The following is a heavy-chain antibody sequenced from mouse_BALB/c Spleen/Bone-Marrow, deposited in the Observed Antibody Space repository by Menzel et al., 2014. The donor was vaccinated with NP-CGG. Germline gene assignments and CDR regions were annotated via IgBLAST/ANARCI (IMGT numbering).Heavy chain of an antibody. V-gene: IGHV2-4-1*01. CDR2: IWSGGST. D-gene: IGHD4-1*01. CDR3: ASNWDYAMDY. CDR1: GFSLTSYG. J-gene: IGHJ4*01. Sequence: VQLQQSGPGLVQPSQSLSITCTVSGFSLTSYGVHWVRQSPGKGPEWLGVIWSGGSTDYNAAFISRLSISKDNSKSQVFFKMNSLQADDTAIYYCASNWDYAMDYWGQGTSVTVSS.